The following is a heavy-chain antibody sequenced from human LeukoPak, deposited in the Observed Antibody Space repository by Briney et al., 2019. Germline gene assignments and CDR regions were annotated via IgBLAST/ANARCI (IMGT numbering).Heavy chain of an antibody. CDR2: ISYDGSNK. Sequence: PGGSLRLSCAASGFTFSSYGMHWVRQAPGKGLEWVAVISYDGSNKYYADSVKGRFTISRDNAKNTLYLQMNSLRAEDTAVYYCTRHGRVNGYNNADYYYYYMDVWGKGTTVTVSS. CDR1: GFTFSSYG. D-gene: IGHD5-24*01. CDR3: TRHGRVNGYNNADYYYYYMDV. J-gene: IGHJ6*03. V-gene: IGHV3-30*03.